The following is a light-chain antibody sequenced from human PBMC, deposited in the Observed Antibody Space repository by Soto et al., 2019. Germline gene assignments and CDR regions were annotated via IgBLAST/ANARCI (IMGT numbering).Light chain of an antibody. J-gene: IGLJ1*01. Sequence: QSALTQPRSVSGSPGQSVAISCTGTNSNLGDYNYVSWYQQHPGKAPKLMISDVSKRPSGVPDRFSGSKSGNTASLTISGLQDEDEADYYCCSSAGTYTYVFGTGTKLTVL. V-gene: IGLV2-11*01. CDR1: NSNLGDYNY. CDR3: CSSAGTYTYV. CDR2: DVS.